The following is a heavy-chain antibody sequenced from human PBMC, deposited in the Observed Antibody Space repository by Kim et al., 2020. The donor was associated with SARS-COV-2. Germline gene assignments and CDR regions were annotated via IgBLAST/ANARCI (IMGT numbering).Heavy chain of an antibody. CDR3: ARDFGYSYGYNPYYYYGMDV. J-gene: IGHJ6*02. CDR1: GFTFSSNS. CDR2: ISSSSSYI. D-gene: IGHD5-18*01. Sequence: GGSLRLSCAASGFTFSSNSMNWVRQAPGKGLEWVSSISSSSSYIYYADSVKGRFTISRDNAKNSLYLQMNSLRAEDTAVYYCARDFGYSYGYNPYYYYGMDVWGQGTTVTVSS. V-gene: IGHV3-21*01.